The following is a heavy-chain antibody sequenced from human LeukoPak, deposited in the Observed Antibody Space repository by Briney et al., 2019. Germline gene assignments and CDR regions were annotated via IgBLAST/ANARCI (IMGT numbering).Heavy chain of an antibody. CDR2: IIPIFGTA. Sequence: ASVKVSCKASGGTFSSYAISWVRQAPGQGREWMGGIIPIFGTANYAQKFQGRVTITADESTSTAYMELSSLRSEDTAVYYCARSRGGTDIVVVPALYYYYMDVWGKGTTVTVSS. CDR3: ARSRGGTDIVVVPALYYYYMDV. V-gene: IGHV1-69*01. CDR1: GGTFSSYA. D-gene: IGHD2-2*01. J-gene: IGHJ6*03.